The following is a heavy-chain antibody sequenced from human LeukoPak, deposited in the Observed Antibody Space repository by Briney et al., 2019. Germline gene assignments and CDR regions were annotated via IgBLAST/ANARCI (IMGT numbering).Heavy chain of an antibody. Sequence: ASVKVSCKASAYTFTSYGISRVRQAPGQGLERKGWISAYNGNTNYAQKLKGRVTMTTDTSTSTANMELRSLRSDATAVYYCARSAAISWFDPWGQGTLVTVSS. CDR2: ISAYNGNT. CDR1: AYTFTSYG. D-gene: IGHD2-2*01. J-gene: IGHJ5*02. CDR3: ARSAAISWFDP. V-gene: IGHV1-18*01.